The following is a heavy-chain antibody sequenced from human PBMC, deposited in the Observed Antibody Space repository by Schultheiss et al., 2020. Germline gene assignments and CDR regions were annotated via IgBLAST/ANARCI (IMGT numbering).Heavy chain of an antibody. V-gene: IGHV3-30*03. CDR3: SRWRTPTDY. D-gene: IGHD4-23*01. CDR2: ISYDGSNK. CDR1: GFTFSSYG. Sequence: GESLKISCAASGFTFSSYGMHWVRQAPGKGLEWVAVISYDGSNKYYADSVKGRFTISRDNSKNTLYLQMNSLKTEDTAVYYCSRWRTPTDYWGQGTLVTVSS. J-gene: IGHJ4*02.